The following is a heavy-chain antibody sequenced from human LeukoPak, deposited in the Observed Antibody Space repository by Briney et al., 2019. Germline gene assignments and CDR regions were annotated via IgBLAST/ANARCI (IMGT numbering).Heavy chain of an antibody. D-gene: IGHD3/OR15-3a*01. CDR1: GGSISSDDYY. J-gene: IGHJ6*03. V-gene: IGHV4-31*03. CDR2: IYHNGHT. CDR3: ARVGPHTYWTYYYYMDV. Sequence: SETLSLTCTVSGGSISSDDYYWIWIRQHPGKGLEWIGHIYHNGHTYYNPSLKSRLTISVDRSKNQFSLKVTFVNAADTAVYYCARVGPHTYWTYYYYMDVWGRGTTVTVSS.